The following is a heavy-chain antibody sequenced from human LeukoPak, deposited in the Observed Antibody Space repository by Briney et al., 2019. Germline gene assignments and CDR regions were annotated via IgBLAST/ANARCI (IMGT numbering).Heavy chain of an antibody. CDR1: GGSFSGYY. J-gene: IGHJ4*02. CDR3: ARRRTLGYGSGSYYNGPPDY. V-gene: IGHV4-34*01. D-gene: IGHD3-10*01. Sequence: PSETLSLTCVVYGGSFSGYYWSWIRQPPGKGLEWIGEINHSGTTNYNPSLKSRVTISVDTSKNQFSLKLSSVTAADTAVYYCARRRTLGYGSGSYYNGPPDYWGQGTLVTVSS. CDR2: INHSGTT.